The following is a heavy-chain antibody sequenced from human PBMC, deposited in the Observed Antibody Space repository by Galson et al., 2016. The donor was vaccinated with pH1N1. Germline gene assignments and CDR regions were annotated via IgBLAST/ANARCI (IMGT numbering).Heavy chain of an antibody. CDR2: YRGNYDRT. D-gene: IGHD1-1*01. V-gene: IGHV3-23*01. Sequence: SLRLSCAASGFTFSTYGMSWVRQAPGKGLEWVSTYRGNYDRTHYADSVKGRFTISRDNSRNKLYMQMNSLRAEDTAIYYCVRGLFGTVMDYWGQGTLVTVSS. CDR1: GFTFSTYG. J-gene: IGHJ4*02. CDR3: VRGLFGTVMDY.